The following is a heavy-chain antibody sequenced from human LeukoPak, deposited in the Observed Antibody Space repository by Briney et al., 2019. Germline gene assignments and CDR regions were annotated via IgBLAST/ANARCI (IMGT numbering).Heavy chain of an antibody. D-gene: IGHD6-13*01. J-gene: IGHJ5*02. CDR2: ISYSGIT. Sequence: SETLSLTCTVSGGSISSDFWSWIRQPPGKGLEWIGYISYSGITNYNPSLKSRVTISVDTSKKQISLRLRSVTAADTAVYFCAGDIAAVDIPGSRLDPWGQGTLVTVSS. V-gene: IGHV4-59*08. CDR3: AGDIAAVDIPGSRLDP. CDR1: GGSISSDF.